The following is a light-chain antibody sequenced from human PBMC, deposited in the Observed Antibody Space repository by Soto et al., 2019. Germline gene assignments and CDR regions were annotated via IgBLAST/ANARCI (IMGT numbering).Light chain of an antibody. CDR3: QQYNDWPPD. J-gene: IGKJ4*01. Sequence: ETVMTQSPATLSLSPGERATLSCRASQSINSKLAWYHQKPGQAPKFLIFGASTRATDIPARFRGSGSGTEFTLTIDSLQSEDIAVYYCQQYNDWPPDFGGGTKVEIK. V-gene: IGKV3-15*01. CDR1: QSINSK. CDR2: GAS.